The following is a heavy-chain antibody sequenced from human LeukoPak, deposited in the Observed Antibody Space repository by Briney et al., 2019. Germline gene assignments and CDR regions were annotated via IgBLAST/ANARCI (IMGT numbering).Heavy chain of an antibody. CDR3: ARDPGYCSGGSCYGRAEFDY. CDR2: IYYSGST. J-gene: IGHJ4*02. D-gene: IGHD2-15*01. V-gene: IGHV4-39*07. CDR1: GGSISSSSYY. Sequence: PSETLSLTFTVSGGSISSSSYYWGWIRQPPGKGLEWIGSIYYSGSTHYNPSLKSRVTISVDTSKNQFSLKLSSVTAADTAVYYCARDPGYCSGGSCYGRAEFDYWGQGTLVTVSS.